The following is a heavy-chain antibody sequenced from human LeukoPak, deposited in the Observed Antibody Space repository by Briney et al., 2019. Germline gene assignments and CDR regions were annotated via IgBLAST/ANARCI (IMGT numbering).Heavy chain of an antibody. CDR3: ARDGSSWSNWLDP. V-gene: IGHV3-23*01. CDR2: ISGSGGST. D-gene: IGHD6-13*01. J-gene: IGHJ5*02. CDR1: GFTFSNYA. Sequence: GGSLRLSCAASGFTFSNYAMSWVRQAPGKGLAWVSSISGSGGSTYYAGSLKGRFTISRENSKNTLYLQMNSLRVEDTAVYYCARDGSSWSNWLDPWGQGTLVTVSS.